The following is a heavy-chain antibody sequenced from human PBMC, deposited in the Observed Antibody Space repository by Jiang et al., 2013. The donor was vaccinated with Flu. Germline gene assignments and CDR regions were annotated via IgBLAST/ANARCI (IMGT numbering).Heavy chain of an antibody. V-gene: IGHV1-18*01. J-gene: IGHJ4*02. D-gene: IGHD3-22*01. Sequence: PGQGLEWMGWISAYNGNTNYAQKLQGRVTMTTDTSTSTAYMELRSLRSDDTAVYYCARGYYYDSSGYSPYFDYWGQGTLVTVSS. CDR3: ARGYYYDSSGYSPYFDY. CDR2: ISAYNGNT.